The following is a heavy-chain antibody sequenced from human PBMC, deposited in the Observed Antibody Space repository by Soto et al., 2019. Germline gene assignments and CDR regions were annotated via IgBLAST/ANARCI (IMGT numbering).Heavy chain of an antibody. CDR2: IDPSGGVT. CDR1: GYTFTKFH. V-gene: IGHV1-46*01. Sequence: QVQLIQFGAEVKKPGASVKVSCRASGYTFTKFHIHWVRQAPGQGLEWMGMIDPSGGVTREAQRFKGRITMTRDTSTSRVYMELRGLTSEDTAVYYCARVGIGHDNYETIGYYFDHWGPGTLVTVSS. D-gene: IGHD3-16*01. J-gene: IGHJ4*02. CDR3: ARVGIGHDNYETIGYYFDH.